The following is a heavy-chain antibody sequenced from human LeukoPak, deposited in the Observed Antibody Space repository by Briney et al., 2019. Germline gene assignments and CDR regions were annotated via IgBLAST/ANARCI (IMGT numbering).Heavy chain of an antibody. Sequence: SETLSLTCSVSGDSITSAGYYWGWIRQPPGKGLEWIGYIYYSGSTNYNPSLKSRVTISVDTSKNQFSLKLSSVTAADTAVYYCARVGEPYYFDYWGQGTLVTVSS. V-gene: IGHV4-61*08. CDR1: GDSITSAGYY. D-gene: IGHD1-26*01. CDR3: ARVGEPYYFDY. CDR2: IYYSGST. J-gene: IGHJ4*02.